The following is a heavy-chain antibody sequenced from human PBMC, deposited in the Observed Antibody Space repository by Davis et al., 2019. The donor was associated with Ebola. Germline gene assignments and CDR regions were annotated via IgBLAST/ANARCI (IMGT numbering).Heavy chain of an antibody. V-gene: IGHV4-61*01. CDR3: AKGDYYGSGSYIYYYYGMDV. Sequence: MPSETLSLTCTVSGGSVSSGSYYWSWIRQPPEKGLEWVGYIYYSGSTNCNPSLKSRVTISVDTSKNQFSLKLSSVTAADTAVYYCAKGDYYGSGSYIYYYYGMDVWGQGTTVTVSS. CDR1: GGSVSSGSYY. CDR2: IYYSGST. D-gene: IGHD3-10*01. J-gene: IGHJ6*02.